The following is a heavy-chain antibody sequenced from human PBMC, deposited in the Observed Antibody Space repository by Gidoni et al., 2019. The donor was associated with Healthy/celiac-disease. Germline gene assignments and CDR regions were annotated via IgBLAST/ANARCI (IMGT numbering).Heavy chain of an antibody. Sequence: VKGRFTISRDNSKNTLYLQMNSLRAEDTAVYYCAKGRGQQLVRMDYWGQGTLVTISS. CDR3: AKGRGQQLVRMDY. J-gene: IGHJ4*02. V-gene: IGHV3-23*01. D-gene: IGHD6-13*01.